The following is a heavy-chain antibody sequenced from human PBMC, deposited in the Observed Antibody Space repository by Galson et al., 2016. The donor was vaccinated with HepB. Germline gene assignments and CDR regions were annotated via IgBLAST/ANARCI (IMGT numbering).Heavy chain of an antibody. CDR3: ARGTYYDSATRFDP. Sequence: SETLSLTCAVFGGSFNGYFWTWIRQPPGKGLEWIAEINHSGNTNYNPSLKSLVNLSVDISTKQFTLELTSVTAADTAIYYCARGTYYDSATRFDPWGQGTLVTVAS. J-gene: IGHJ5*02. V-gene: IGHV4-34*01. CDR2: INHSGNT. CDR1: GGSFNGYF. D-gene: IGHD3-3*01.